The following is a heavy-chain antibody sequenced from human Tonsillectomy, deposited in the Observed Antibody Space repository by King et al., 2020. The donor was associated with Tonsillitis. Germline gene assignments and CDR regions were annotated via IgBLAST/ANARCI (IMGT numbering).Heavy chain of an antibody. Sequence: VQLVESGAEVKKPGESLRISCKGSGYSFTSYWINWVRQMPGKGLEWMGRIDPSDSHTNYSPSFQGHVSFSADKSISTAYLPWSSLKAPDTAIYYCARSEQELSTYYYYYYMDVWGKGTTVTVSS. D-gene: IGHD6-13*01. CDR2: IDPSDSHT. CDR3: ARSEQELSTYYYYYYMDV. V-gene: IGHV5-10-1*03. J-gene: IGHJ6*03. CDR1: GYSFTSYW.